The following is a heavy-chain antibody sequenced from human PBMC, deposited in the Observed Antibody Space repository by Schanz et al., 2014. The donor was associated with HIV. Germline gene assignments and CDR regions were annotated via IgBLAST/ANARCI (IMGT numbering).Heavy chain of an antibody. V-gene: IGHV3-53*01. J-gene: IGHJ4*02. CDR2: SDTGVRT. Sequence: DVQLVESGGGLIQPGGSLRLSCAASGFSATNYYISWVRQAPGKGLEWVSGISDTGVRTNYADSVKGRLTISRDNSENTLYLQMNSLRAGDTAVYYCARDSQLFCSSTSCLFDCWGQGTLVTVSS. CDR3: ARDSQLFCSSTSCLFDC. D-gene: IGHD2-2*01. CDR1: GFSATNYY.